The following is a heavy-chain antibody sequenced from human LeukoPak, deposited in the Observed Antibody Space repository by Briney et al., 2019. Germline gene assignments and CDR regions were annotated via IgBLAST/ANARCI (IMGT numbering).Heavy chain of an antibody. CDR3: ARHGILTDHSVRF. Sequence: PSETLSLTCTVSGGSITGKNDYWGWIRQTPGEGLEWIGTVFHTGITHYNPSLKSRISMAVDTSKNQFSLNLNSVTAADTALYYCARHGILTDHSVRFWGQGILVTVSA. V-gene: IGHV4-39*01. CDR1: GGSITGKNDY. D-gene: IGHD3-9*01. CDR2: VFHTGIT. J-gene: IGHJ4*02.